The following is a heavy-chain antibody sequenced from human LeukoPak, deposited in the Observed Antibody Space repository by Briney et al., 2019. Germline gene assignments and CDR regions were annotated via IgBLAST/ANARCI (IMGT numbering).Heavy chain of an antibody. Sequence: GGSLRLSCAASGFTFSSYAMHWVRQAPGKGLEWVAVISYDGSNKYYADSVKGRFTISRDNSKNTLYLQMNSLGAEDTAVYYCAREGYYDSSSDYWGQGTLVTVSS. J-gene: IGHJ4*02. CDR3: AREGYYDSSSDY. CDR1: GFTFSSYA. V-gene: IGHV3-30-3*01. D-gene: IGHD3-22*01. CDR2: ISYDGSNK.